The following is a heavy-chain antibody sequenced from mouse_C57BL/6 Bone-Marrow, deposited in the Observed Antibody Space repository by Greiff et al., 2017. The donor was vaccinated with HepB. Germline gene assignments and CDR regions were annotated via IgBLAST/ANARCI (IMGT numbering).Heavy chain of an antibody. J-gene: IGHJ3*01. D-gene: IGHD2-4*01. V-gene: IGHV1-62-2*01. Sequence: VQLQQSGAELVKPGASVKLSCKASGYTFTEYTIHWVKQRSGQGLEWIGWFYPGSGSIKYNEKFKDKATLTADKSSSKVYMEVSRLTSEGSAVYFCARHEYYYDYDAAWFAYWGQGTLVTVSA. CDR3: ARHEYYYDYDAAWFAY. CDR1: GYTFTEYT. CDR2: FYPGSGSI.